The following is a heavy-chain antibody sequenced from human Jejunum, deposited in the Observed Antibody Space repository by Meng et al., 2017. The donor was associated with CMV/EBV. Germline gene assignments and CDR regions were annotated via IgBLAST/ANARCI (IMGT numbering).Heavy chain of an antibody. CDR2: VDPGDGGQG. J-gene: IGHJ4*02. CDR1: TFTDHY. D-gene: IGHD3-16*01. CDR3: ATLPPVGVWDHPQEGVDF. Sequence: TFTDHYIHWVQQAPGKRPVWMGVVDPGDGGQGFHAERFEDRLTITADTSTHTSYMELRSLRFEDTAMYYCATLPPVGVWDHPQEGVDFWGQGTLVTVSS. V-gene: IGHV1-69-2*01.